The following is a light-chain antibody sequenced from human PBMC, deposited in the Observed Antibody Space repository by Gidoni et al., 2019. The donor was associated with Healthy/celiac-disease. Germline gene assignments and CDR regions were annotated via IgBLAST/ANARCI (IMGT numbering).Light chain of an antibody. CDR3: QAWDSSTMV. CDR2: QDS. V-gene: IGLV3-1*01. J-gene: IGLJ2*01. CDR1: KLGDKY. Sequence: SYELTQPPSVSVSPGQTASITCSGDKLGDKYACWYQQKPGQSPVLVIYQDSKRPEGIPERFSGSNSGNTATLTISGTQAMDEADYYCQAWDSSTMVFGGGTKLTVL.